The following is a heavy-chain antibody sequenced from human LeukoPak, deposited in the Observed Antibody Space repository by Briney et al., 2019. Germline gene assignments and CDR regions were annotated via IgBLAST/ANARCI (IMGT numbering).Heavy chain of an antibody. CDR2: IYTSGST. CDR1: GGSIGSGSYY. V-gene: IGHV4-61*02. D-gene: IGHD3-9*01. CDR3: AREPAYYDILTGYYWTHFDY. Sequence: SQTLSLTCTVSGGSIGSGSYYWSWIRQPAGKGLEWIGRIYTSGSTNYNPSLKSRVTISVDTSKNQFSLKLSSVTAADTAVYYCAREPAYYDILTGYYWTHFDYWGQGTLVTVSS. J-gene: IGHJ4*02.